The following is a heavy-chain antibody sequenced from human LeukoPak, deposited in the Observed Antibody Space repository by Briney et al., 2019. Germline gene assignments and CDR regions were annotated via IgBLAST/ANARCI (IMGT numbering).Heavy chain of an antibody. V-gene: IGHV1-18*01. CDR2: INGYNGDT. D-gene: IGHD3-16*02. J-gene: IGHJ4*02. CDR1: GYTFSSYG. Sequence: ASVKVSCKASGYTFSSYGIAWVRQAPGQGLEWLGWINGYNGDTKYVQRVQGRVTMTTDPSTSTAYMELRSLRSDDTAVYYCARWYFDYMWGTHRYDYFDYWGQGTQVTVSS. CDR3: ARWYFDYMWGTHRYDYFDY.